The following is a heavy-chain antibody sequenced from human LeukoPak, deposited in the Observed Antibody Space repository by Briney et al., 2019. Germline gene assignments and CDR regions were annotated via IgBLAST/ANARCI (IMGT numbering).Heavy chain of an antibody. CDR1: GYTFTSYD. Sequence: GASVKVSCKASGYTFTSYDINWVRQATGQGLEWMGWMNPNSGNTGYAQKFQGRVTMTRNTSISTAYMELSSLRSEDTAVYYCARVEWQGWQQLGLDYYYYMDVWGKGTXVTIS. CDR2: MNPNSGNT. V-gene: IGHV1-8*01. D-gene: IGHD6-13*01. CDR3: ARVEWQGWQQLGLDYYYYMDV. J-gene: IGHJ6*03.